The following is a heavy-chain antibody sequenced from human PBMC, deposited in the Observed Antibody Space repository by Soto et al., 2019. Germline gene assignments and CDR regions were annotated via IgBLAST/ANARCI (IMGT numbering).Heavy chain of an antibody. CDR2: IYYSGST. V-gene: IGHV4-39*01. CDR3: ARGPYSSSFFDY. Sequence: PEETLSLTCTVSGGSISSSSYYWGWIRQPPGKGLEWIGSIYYSGSTYYNPSLKSRVTISVDTSKNQFSLKLSSVTAADTAVYYCARGPYSSSFFDYWGQGTLVIVSS. J-gene: IGHJ4*02. CDR1: GGSISSSSYY. D-gene: IGHD6-6*01.